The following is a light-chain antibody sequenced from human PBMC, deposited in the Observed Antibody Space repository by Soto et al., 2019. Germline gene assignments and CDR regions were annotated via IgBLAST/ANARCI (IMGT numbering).Light chain of an antibody. J-gene: IGLJ1*01. CDR1: SSDVGSYNL. V-gene: IGLV2-14*02. CDR3: KSYTSSSTYV. CDR2: EVS. Sequence: QSVLTQPASVSGSPGQSITISCTGTSSDVGSYNLVSWYQQHPGKAPKLMIYEVSKRPSGVSNRFSGSKSGNTASLTISGLQAEDEADYCCKSYTSSSTYVFGTGTKVTVL.